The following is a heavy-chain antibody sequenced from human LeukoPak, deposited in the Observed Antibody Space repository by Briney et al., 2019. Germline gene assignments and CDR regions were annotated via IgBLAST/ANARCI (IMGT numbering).Heavy chain of an antibody. Sequence: GESLKISCKASGYTFTSYGISWVRQAPGQGLEWMGWNSAYNGNTNYAQKLQGRVTMTTDTSTSTAYMELRSLRSDDTAVYYCARVGLEYSSSLDIWGQGTMVTVSS. CDR2: NSAYNGNT. CDR3: ARVGLEYSSSLDI. J-gene: IGHJ3*02. D-gene: IGHD6-6*01. CDR1: GYTFTSYG. V-gene: IGHV1-18*01.